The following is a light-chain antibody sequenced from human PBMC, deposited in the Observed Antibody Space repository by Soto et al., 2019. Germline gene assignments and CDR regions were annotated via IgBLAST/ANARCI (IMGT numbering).Light chain of an antibody. CDR3: SSYTTSYFYV. CDR2: EVH. V-gene: IGLV2-8*01. CDR1: SSDVGGYNY. Sequence: QSALTQPPSASGSLGQSVTFSCTGTSSDVGGYNYVSWYQQHPGKAPKLIIYEVHKRPSGVPDRFSGSKSGNTASLTVSGLQAEDEAHYYCSSYTTSYFYVFGPGTKVTVL. J-gene: IGLJ1*01.